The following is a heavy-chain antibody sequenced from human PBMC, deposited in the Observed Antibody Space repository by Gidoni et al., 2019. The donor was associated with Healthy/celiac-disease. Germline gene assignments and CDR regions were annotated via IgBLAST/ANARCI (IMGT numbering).Heavy chain of an antibody. D-gene: IGHD1-26*01. Sequence: QVQLVESGGGVVQPGRSLRLSCAAPGFTFRSYAMHWVRQAPGKGLEWVAVISYDGSNKYYADSVKGRFTISRDNSKNTLYLQMNSLRAEDTAVYYCARSYASNYYYYYYMDVWGKGTTVTVSS. J-gene: IGHJ6*03. CDR3: ARSYASNYYYYYYMDV. CDR1: GFTFRSYA. V-gene: IGHV3-30-3*01. CDR2: ISYDGSNK.